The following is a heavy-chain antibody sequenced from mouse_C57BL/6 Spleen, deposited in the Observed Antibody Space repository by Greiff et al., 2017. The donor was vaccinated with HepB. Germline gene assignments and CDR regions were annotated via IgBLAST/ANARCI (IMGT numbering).Heavy chain of an antibody. D-gene: IGHD1-1*01. CDR1: GFTFSDYY. CDR2: ISNGGGST. J-gene: IGHJ1*03. V-gene: IGHV5-12*01. CDR3: ARRGYYGSSYGYWYFDV. Sequence: EVKLVESGGGLVQPGGSLKLSCAASGFTFSDYYMYWVRQTPEKRLEWVAYISNGGGSTYYPDTVKGRFTISRDNAKNTLYLQMSRLKSEDTAMYYCARRGYYGSSYGYWYFDVWGTGTTVTVSS.